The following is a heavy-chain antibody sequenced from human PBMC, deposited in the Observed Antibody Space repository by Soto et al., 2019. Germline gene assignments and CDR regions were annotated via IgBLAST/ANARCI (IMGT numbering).Heavy chain of an antibody. CDR3: ARVPSPFDFYYAMDV. J-gene: IGHJ6*02. Sequence: SETLSLTCTVSGDSIGSGNKYYRCIRQAPGKGMEWIGYIFSSGTTDYNPSLKIRLTMSLDTSQYQFSLTLNSVTAADTAVYFCARVPSPFDFYYAMDVWGQGTTVTVSS. V-gene: IGHV4-30-4*02. CDR1: GDSIGSGNKY. CDR2: IFSSGTT. D-gene: IGHD3-9*01.